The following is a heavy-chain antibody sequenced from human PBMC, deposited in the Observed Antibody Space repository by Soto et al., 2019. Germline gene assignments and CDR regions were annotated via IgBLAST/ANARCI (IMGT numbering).Heavy chain of an antibody. J-gene: IGHJ4*02. Sequence: GGSLRLSCAASGFTFSSYAMSWVRQAPGKGLEWVSAISGSGGSTYYADSVKGRFTISRDNSKNTLYLQMNSLRAEDTAVYYCAKDRLLNLGIGDFDYWGQGTLVTVSS. CDR2: ISGSGGST. CDR1: GFTFSSYA. V-gene: IGHV3-23*01. D-gene: IGHD7-27*01. CDR3: AKDRLLNLGIGDFDY.